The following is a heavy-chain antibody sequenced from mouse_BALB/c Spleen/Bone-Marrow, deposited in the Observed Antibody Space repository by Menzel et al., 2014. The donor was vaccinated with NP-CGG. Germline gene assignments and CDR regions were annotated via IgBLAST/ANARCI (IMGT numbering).Heavy chain of an antibody. J-gene: IGHJ4*01. D-gene: IGHD2-4*01. CDR1: GFTFSSFA. CDR3: ARKGAMNTHYYAIAF. Sequence: EVKLMESGGGLVQPGGSRKLSCAASGFTFSSFAMHWVRQAPEKGLEWVAYISNGSSPIYYADTVKGRFTISRDNPKNTLFLQMTSLRSEDTAMYYCARKGAMNTHYYAIAFWGQGTSVTGCS. CDR2: ISNGSSPI. V-gene: IGHV5-17*02.